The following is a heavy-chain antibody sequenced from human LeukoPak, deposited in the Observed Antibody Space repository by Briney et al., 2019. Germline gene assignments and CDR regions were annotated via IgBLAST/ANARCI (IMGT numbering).Heavy chain of an antibody. V-gene: IGHV3-48*03. CDR1: GXPFSSYE. CDR3: AKSDGYNFDY. CDR2: ISSSGSTI. J-gene: IGHJ4*02. D-gene: IGHD5-24*01. Sequence: GGSLRLSCAASGXPFSSYEMNWVRQAPGRGLEWVSYISSSGSTIHYADSVKGRFTISRDNSKNTLYLQMNSLRAEDTAVHYCAKSDGYNFDYWGQGTLVTVSS.